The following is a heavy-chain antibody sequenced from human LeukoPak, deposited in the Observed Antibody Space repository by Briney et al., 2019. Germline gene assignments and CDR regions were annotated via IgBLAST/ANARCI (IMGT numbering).Heavy chain of an antibody. CDR3: AREITIDRGAITGPVDY. V-gene: IGHV1-46*01. D-gene: IGHD3-10*01. CDR1: GYTFTNYG. J-gene: IGHJ4*02. CDR2: INPNGGSA. Sequence: ASVKVSCKASGYTFTNYGFSWVRQAPGQGLEWVGVINPNGGSASSAQNFQGRVTMTRDMSTSTVFMELSDLRYEDTAIYYCAREITIDRGAITGPVDYWGQGTLVTVSS.